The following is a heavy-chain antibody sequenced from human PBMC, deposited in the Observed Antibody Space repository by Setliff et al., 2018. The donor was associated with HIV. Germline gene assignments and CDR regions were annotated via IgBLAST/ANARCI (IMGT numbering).Heavy chain of an antibody. CDR2: IYHSGST. J-gene: IGHJ4*02. CDR1: GGSISSSNW. D-gene: IGHD4-4*01. Sequence: SETLSLTCAVSGGSISSSNWWSWVRQPPGKGLEWIGEIYHSGSTNYNPSLKSRVTISVDTSKNQFSLKLSSVTAADTAVYYCARRLTTDYFDYWGQGTLVTVSS. CDR3: ARRLTTDYFDY. V-gene: IGHV4-4*02.